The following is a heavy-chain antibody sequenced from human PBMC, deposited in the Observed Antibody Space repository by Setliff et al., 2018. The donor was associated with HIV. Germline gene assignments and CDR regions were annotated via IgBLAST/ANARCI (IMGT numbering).Heavy chain of an antibody. D-gene: IGHD2-15*01. J-gene: IGHJ3*01. CDR2: IHTSGST. V-gene: IGHV4-4*07. CDR3: ARDRIEVVVDGPHDVFDV. Sequence: PSETLSLTCTVSGDSIGYYYWSWIRQPAGRGLEWMGRIHTSGSTNYNPSLTSRVTLSVDTSKNQLFLKLTSLSAADTAVYYCARDRIEVVVDGPHDVFDVWGRGTTVTVSS. CDR1: GDSIGYYY.